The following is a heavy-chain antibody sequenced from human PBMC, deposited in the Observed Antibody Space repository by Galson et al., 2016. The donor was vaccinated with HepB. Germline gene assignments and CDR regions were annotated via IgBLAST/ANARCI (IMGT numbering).Heavy chain of an antibody. CDR2: IYYSGRT. D-gene: IGHD2-21*02. CDR1: GASIGSGGYY. Sequence: TLSLTCTVSGASIGSGGYYWNWIRQHPGKDVEWIGSIYYSGRTYYNPSLKSRVTISVDTSNNQFSLNLNSVTAADTAVYHCARDRAYCSGDCFSAMGWFDPWGQGTLVSVSS. CDR3: ARDRAYCSGDCFSAMGWFDP. V-gene: IGHV4-31*03. J-gene: IGHJ5*02.